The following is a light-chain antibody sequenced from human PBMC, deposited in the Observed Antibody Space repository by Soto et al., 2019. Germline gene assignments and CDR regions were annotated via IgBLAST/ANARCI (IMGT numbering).Light chain of an antibody. V-gene: IGLV2-11*01. CDR1: SNDVGGYDY. CDR3: ASWDDSLNAYV. CDR2: DVT. Sequence: QSALTQPRSVSGSPGQSVTISCTGTSNDVGGYDYVSWYQQYPGKAPTYILYDVTKRPSGVPDRFSGSKSGNTASLTISGLQADDEADYYCASWDDSLNAYVFGGGTKLTVL. J-gene: IGLJ1*01.